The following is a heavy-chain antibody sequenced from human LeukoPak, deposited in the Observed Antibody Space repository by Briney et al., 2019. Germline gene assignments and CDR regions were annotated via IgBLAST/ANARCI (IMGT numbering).Heavy chain of an antibody. CDR1: GFTFSSYG. V-gene: IGHV3-30*18. CDR2: ISYDGSNK. Sequence: PGGSLRLSCAASGFTFSSYGMHWVRQAPGKGLEWVAVISYDGSNKYYADSVKGRFTISRDNSKNTLYLQMYSLRAEDTAVYYCAKDGIAVADYWGQGTLVTVSS. D-gene: IGHD6-19*01. CDR3: AKDGIAVADY. J-gene: IGHJ4*02.